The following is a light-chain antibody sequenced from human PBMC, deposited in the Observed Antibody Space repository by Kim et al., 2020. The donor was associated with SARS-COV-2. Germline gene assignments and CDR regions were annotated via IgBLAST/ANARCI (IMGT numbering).Light chain of an antibody. V-gene: IGKV1-8*01. CDR1: QDFNSY. CDR2: AAS. Sequence: ASTGDRVTITCRASQDFNSYLAGYQQKPGKAPKLLIYAASTLQSGVPSRFSGSGSGTDFTLTISCLQSEDFATYYCQQYYNYPLTFGQGTKVEIK. J-gene: IGKJ1*01. CDR3: QQYYNYPLT.